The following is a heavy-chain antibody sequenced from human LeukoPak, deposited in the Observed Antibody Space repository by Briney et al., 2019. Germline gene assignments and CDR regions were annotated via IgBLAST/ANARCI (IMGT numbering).Heavy chain of an antibody. CDR2: IYHSGST. V-gene: IGHV4-38-2*02. J-gene: IGHJ6*03. CDR3: ATHIFRPGGPYYYYYMDV. D-gene: IGHD2-21*01. Sequence: SETLSLTCTVSGYSISSGYYWGWIRQPPGKGLEWIGNIYHSGSTYYNPSLESRVTISVDTSKNQFSLKLSSVTAADTAVYYCATHIFRPGGPYYYYYMDVWGKGTTVTVSS. CDR1: GYSISSGYY.